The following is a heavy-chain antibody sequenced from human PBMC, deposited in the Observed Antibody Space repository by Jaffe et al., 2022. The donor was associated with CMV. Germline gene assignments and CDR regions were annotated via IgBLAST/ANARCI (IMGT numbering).Heavy chain of an antibody. J-gene: IGHJ4*02. V-gene: IGHV1-2*02. CDR2: INPNSGGT. CDR3: ARGPSRGFSGYSYGSRDY. CDR1: GYTFTGYY. D-gene: IGHD5-18*01. Sequence: QVQLVQSGAEVKKPGASVKVSCKASGYTFTGYYMHWVRQAPGQGLEWMGWINPNSGGTNYAQKFQGRVTMTRDTSISTAYMELSRLRSDDTAVYYCARGPSRGFSGYSYGSRDYWGQGTLVTVSS.